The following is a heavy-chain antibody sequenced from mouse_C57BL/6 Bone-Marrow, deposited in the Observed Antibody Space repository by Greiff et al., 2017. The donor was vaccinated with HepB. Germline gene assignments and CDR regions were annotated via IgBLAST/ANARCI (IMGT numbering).Heavy chain of an antibody. V-gene: IGHV7-3*01. D-gene: IGHD1-1*01. Sequence: VQLKESGGGLVQPGGSLSLSCAASGFTFTDYYMSWVRQPPGKALEWLGFIRNKANGYTTEYSASVKGRFTISRDNSQSILYLQMNALRAEDSATYYCARYYGDAMDYWGQGTSVTVSS. CDR1: GFTFTDYY. CDR3: ARYYGDAMDY. J-gene: IGHJ4*01. CDR2: IRNKANGYTT.